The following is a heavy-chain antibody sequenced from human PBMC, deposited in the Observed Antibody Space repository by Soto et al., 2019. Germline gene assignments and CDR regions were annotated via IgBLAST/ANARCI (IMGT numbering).Heavy chain of an antibody. J-gene: IGHJ4*02. V-gene: IGHV3-15*01. CDR1: GFSFRDAW. CDR2: IKSNADGATT. D-gene: IGHD6-19*01. Sequence: PGGSLRLSCAASGFSFRDAWMSWARQAPGRGLEWVGRIKSNADGATTGYGAPVEGRFTISRDDSKNTLYLQMDSLKTEDTAVYYCTTYSSDRYYFDYWGQGTLVTVSS. CDR3: TTYSSDRYYFDY.